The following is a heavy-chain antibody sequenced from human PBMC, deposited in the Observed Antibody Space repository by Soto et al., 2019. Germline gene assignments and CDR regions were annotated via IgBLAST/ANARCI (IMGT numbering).Heavy chain of an antibody. CDR1: GFSFSHHY. CDR2: TRNKANSYTT. V-gene: IGHV3-72*01. D-gene: IGHD4-4*01. J-gene: IGHJ1*01. CDR3: ASPDSDYKGYFHC. Sequence: PGGSLRLSCAASGFSFSHHYMDWVRRAPGKGLEWVGRTRNKANSYTTEYAASVKGRFIISRDDSKNSLYLQMNSLKTEDTAVYYCASPDSDYKGYFHCWGQGTLVTVS.